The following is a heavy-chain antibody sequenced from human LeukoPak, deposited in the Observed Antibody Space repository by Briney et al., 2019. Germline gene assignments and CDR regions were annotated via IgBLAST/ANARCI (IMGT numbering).Heavy chain of an antibody. CDR1: GGTFSSYA. D-gene: IGHD3-10*01. J-gene: IGHJ4*02. CDR2: ISAYNGNT. Sequence: ASVKVSCKASGGTFSSYAISWVRQAPGQGLEWMGWISAYNGNTNYAQKLQGRVTMTTDTSTSTAYMELRSLRSDDTAVYYCARDYYGSGSYDYWGQGTLVTVSS. CDR3: ARDYYGSGSYDY. V-gene: IGHV1-18*01.